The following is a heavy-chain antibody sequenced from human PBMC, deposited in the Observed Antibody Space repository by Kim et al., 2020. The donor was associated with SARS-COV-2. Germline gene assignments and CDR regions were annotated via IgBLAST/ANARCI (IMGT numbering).Heavy chain of an antibody. J-gene: IGHJ4*02. D-gene: IGHD3-10*01. CDR3: AKDGLWFGEQYYFDY. CDR1: GFTFSSYA. Sequence: GGSLRLSCAASGFTFSSYAMSWVRQAPGKGLEWVSAISGSGGSTYYADSVKGRFTISRDNSKNTLYLQMNSLRAEDTAVYYCAKDGLWFGEQYYFDYWGQGTLVTVSS. CDR2: ISGSGGST. V-gene: IGHV3-23*01.